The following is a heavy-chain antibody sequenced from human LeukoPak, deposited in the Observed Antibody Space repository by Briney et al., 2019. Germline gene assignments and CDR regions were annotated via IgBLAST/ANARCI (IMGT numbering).Heavy chain of an antibody. J-gene: IGHJ6*02. D-gene: IGHD3-10*01. Sequence: GASVKVSCKASGYTFTGYYMHWVRQAPGQGLEWMGWINPNSGGTNYAQKFQGRVTMTRDTSISTAYMELSRLRSDDTAVYYCARDGYPGSVWFGERIPLYYGMDVWGQGTTVTVSS. CDR1: GYTFTGYY. V-gene: IGHV1-2*02. CDR3: ARDGYPGSVWFGERIPLYYGMDV. CDR2: INPNSGGT.